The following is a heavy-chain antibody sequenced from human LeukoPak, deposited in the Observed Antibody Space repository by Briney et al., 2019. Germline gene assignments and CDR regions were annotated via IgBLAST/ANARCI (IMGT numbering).Heavy chain of an antibody. J-gene: IGHJ5*02. Sequence: PGGFLRLSCAASGITFSSFAMSWVRQAPGKGLEWVSGISVSGGRTFYADSVKGRFSISRDNSKNTLYLQMSSLRAEDTAVYYCAKEPVGSGSSYWFDPWGQGTLVTVSS. CDR3: AKEPVGSGSSYWFDP. D-gene: IGHD3-10*01. CDR2: ISVSGGRT. CDR1: GITFSSFA. V-gene: IGHV3-23*01.